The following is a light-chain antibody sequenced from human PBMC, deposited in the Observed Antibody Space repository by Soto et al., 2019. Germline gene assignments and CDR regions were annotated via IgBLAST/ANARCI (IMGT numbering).Light chain of an antibody. CDR1: SSDVGNYNL. Sequence: QSALTQPASVSGSPGQSITISCTGTSSDVGNYNLVSWCQQHPGKAPKLMIYDVSKRPSGVSNRFSGSKSGNTASLTISGLQADDEADYYCCSYAGDSYVFGTGTKVTVL. V-gene: IGLV2-23*02. CDR2: DVS. J-gene: IGLJ1*01. CDR3: CSYAGDSYV.